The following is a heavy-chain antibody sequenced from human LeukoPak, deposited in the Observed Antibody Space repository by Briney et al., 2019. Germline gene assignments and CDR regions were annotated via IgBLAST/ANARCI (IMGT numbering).Heavy chain of an antibody. CDR3: ARARTGDTNWFDP. V-gene: IGHV4-30-2*01. CDR2: ISHSGST. D-gene: IGHD7-27*01. J-gene: IGHJ5*02. Sequence: SENLSLTCTVSDDSISSGAYYWTWIRQPPGKGLEWIGYISHSGSTYYNPSLKSRVTMSVDTSKNQFSLKLSSVTAADTAVYYCARARTGDTNWFDPWGQGTLVTVSS. CDR1: DDSISSGAYY.